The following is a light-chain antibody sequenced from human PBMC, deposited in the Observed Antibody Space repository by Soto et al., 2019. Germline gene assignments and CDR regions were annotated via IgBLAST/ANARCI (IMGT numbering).Light chain of an antibody. CDR3: QTWGTGIHYV. CDR2: LNSDGSH. J-gene: IGLJ1*01. V-gene: IGLV4-69*01. CDR1: SGHSSYA. Sequence: QLVLTQSPSASASLGASVKLTCPLSSGHSSYAIAWHQQQPEKGPRYLMKLNSDGSHSKGDGIPDRFSGSSSGAERYLTISSLQSEDEADYYCQTWGTGIHYVFGTGTKLTVL.